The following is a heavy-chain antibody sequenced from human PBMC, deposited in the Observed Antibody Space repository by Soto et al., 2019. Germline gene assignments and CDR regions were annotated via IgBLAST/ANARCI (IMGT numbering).Heavy chain of an antibody. Sequence: SETLSLTCAVYGGSFSGYDWSWIRQPPGKGLEWIGYINHSGSTNYNPSLKSRVTMSVDTSKDQFSLNLTSLTAADTAIYYCARANWYSEYWGQGTLVTVSS. D-gene: IGHD7-27*01. J-gene: IGHJ4*02. CDR3: ARANWYSEY. CDR2: INHSGST. CDR1: GGSFSGYD. V-gene: IGHV4-34*10.